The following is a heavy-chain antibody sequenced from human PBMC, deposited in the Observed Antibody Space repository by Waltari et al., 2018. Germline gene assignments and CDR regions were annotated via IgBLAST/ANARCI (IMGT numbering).Heavy chain of an antibody. CDR2: ISHSEST. CDR1: AGSFSGYF. V-gene: IGHV4-34*01. D-gene: IGHD5-18*01. CDR3: ARGPQYSESSQYDYDGLDV. J-gene: IGHJ6*02. Sequence: QVQLEQWGAGLLRPSETLSLTCGVRAGSFSGYFWTWLRQSPGKGLEGIGEISHSESTEYNPSLKSRVNISVDMAKKQVFLKLTSVTAADTAVYYCARGPQYSESSQYDYDGLDVWGPGTTVTVS.